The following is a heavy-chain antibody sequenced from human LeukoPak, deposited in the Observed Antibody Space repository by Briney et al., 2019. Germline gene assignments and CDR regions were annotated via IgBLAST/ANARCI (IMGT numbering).Heavy chain of an antibody. V-gene: IGHV1-8*01. CDR1: GYTFTSYD. CDR3: ARVLWLGFSAVPGGMDV. Sequence: ASVKVSCKASGYTFTSYDINWVRQATGQGLEWMGWMNPNSGNTGYAQKFQGRVTRTRNTSISTAYMELSSLRSEDTAVYYCARVLWLGFSAVPGGMDVWGQGTTVTVSS. J-gene: IGHJ6*02. D-gene: IGHD3-16*01. CDR2: MNPNSGNT.